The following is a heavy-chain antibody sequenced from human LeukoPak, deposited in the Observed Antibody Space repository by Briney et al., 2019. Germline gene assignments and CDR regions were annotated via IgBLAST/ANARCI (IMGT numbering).Heavy chain of an antibody. Sequence: PSETLSLTCTVSGGSISSYYWSWIRQPPGKGLEWIAYIYYSGSTNCNPSLKSRVTISVDTSKNQFSLKLSSVTAADTAVYYCARDGCSSTSCYLSPPNWFDPWGQGTLVTVSS. CDR1: GGSISSYY. J-gene: IGHJ5*02. CDR3: ARDGCSSTSCYLSPPNWFDP. V-gene: IGHV4-59*01. D-gene: IGHD2-2*01. CDR2: IYYSGST.